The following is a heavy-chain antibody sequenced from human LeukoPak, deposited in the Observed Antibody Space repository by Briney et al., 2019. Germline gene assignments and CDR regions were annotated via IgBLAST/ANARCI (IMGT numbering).Heavy chain of an antibody. CDR1: GFTFSSYA. CDR2: ISGSGGST. CDR3: AKASPANWELLKYYFDS. D-gene: IGHD1-26*01. Sequence: QTGGSLRLSCAASGFTFSSYAMSWVRQAPGKGLGWVSAISGSGGSTYYAASVKGRFTISRDNSKNTLYLQMNSLRAADTAVYYCAKASPANWELLKYYFDSWGQGTLVTVSS. J-gene: IGHJ4*02. V-gene: IGHV3-23*01.